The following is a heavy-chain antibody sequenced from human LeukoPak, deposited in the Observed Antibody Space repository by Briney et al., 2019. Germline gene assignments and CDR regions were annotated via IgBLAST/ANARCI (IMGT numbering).Heavy chain of an antibody. D-gene: IGHD2-15*01. Sequence: GGSLRLSCSGSGLNSRDYGLSWVRQAPGKGLEWVSGINWDGENTAYADSVKGRFTISRDNAENALYLQMDSLRAEDTALYYCARDLGATWYSLAYWGRGTLVTVSA. CDR1: GLNSRDYG. CDR3: ARDLGATWYSLAY. CDR2: INWDGENT. J-gene: IGHJ4*02. V-gene: IGHV3-20*04.